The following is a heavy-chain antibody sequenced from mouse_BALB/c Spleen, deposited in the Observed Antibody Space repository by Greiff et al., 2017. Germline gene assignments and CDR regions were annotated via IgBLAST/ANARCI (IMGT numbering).Heavy chain of an antibody. D-gene: IGHD2-10*02. CDR1: GYTFTDYY. CDR3: ARREYGNYGAMDY. CDR2: VNPYNGGT. V-gene: IGHV1-19*01. J-gene: IGHJ4*01. Sequence: EVQLQQSGAELVRPGASVKMSCKASGYTFTDYYMDWVKQSHGESFEWIGRVNPYNGGTSYNQKFKGKATLTVDKSSSTAYMELNSLTSEDSAVYYCARREYGNYGAMDYWGQGTSVTVSS.